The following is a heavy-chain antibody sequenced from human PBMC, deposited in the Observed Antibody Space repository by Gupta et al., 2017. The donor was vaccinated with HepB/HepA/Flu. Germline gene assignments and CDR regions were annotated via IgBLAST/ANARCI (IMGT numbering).Heavy chain of an antibody. J-gene: IGHJ4*02. Sequence: QVQLQESGPGLVKPSPTLSLPCTVSGRSISSDDYYWNWIRQPPGKGLEWIGYIYYSGSTYYNPSLKSRVTISVDPSKNQFSLKLSSVTAADTAVYYCTRGFSMTPNDSWGQGTLVTVSS. CDR1: GRSISSDDYY. CDR3: TRGFSMTPNDS. V-gene: IGHV4-30-4*01. CDR2: IYYSGST.